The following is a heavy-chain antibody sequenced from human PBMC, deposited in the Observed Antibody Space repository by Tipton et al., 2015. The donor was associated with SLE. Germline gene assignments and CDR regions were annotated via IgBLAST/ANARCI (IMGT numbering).Heavy chain of an antibody. Sequence: TLSLTCTVSGGSISSGGYYWSWIRQHPGKGLEWIGYIYYSGSTYYNPSLKSRVTISVDTSKNQFSLKLSSVTAADTAVYYCARRLTRYSGYDYFDYWGQGTLVTVSP. D-gene: IGHD5-12*01. J-gene: IGHJ4*02. V-gene: IGHV4-31*03. CDR2: IYYSGST. CDR3: ARRLTRYSGYDYFDY. CDR1: GGSISSGGYY.